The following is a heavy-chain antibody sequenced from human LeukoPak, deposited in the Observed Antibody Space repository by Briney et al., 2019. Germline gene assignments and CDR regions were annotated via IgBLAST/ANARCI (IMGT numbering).Heavy chain of an antibody. Sequence: SETLSLTCTVSGGSISSSSYYWGWIRQPPGKGLEWIGSIYYSGSTYYNPSLKSRVTISVDTSKNQFSLKLSSVTAADTAVYYCARVGPFNSGYDQRPLYYFDYWGQGTLVTVSS. CDR1: GGSISSSSYY. CDR2: IYYSGST. J-gene: IGHJ4*02. CDR3: ARVGPFNSGYDQRPLYYFDY. V-gene: IGHV4-39*07. D-gene: IGHD5-12*01.